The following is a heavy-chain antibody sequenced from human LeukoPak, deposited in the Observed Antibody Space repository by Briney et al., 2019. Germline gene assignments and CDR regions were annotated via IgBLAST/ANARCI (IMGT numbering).Heavy chain of an antibody. V-gene: IGHV3-7*01. CDR2: IKNDGAVK. J-gene: IGHJ4*02. CDR1: GFTLSYHW. D-gene: IGHD6-13*01. CDR3: AKDSYSKGDF. Sequence: GGSLRLSCAASGFTLSYHWMTWVRQAPGKGREWVANIKNDGAVKNYVDSVKGRFTISRDNAKNSLYLQMNSLRAEDTAVYYCAKDSYSKGDFWGQGVLVTVSS.